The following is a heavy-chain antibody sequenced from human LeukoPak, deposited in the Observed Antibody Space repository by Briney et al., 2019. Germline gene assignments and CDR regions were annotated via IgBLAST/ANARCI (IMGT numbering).Heavy chain of an antibody. V-gene: IGHV4-39*01. CDR1: GGSISSSSYY. Sequence: SEPLSLTCPVSGGSISSSSYYWGWIRQPPGKGLEWIGSIYYSGSTYYNPSLKSRVTISVDTSKNQFSLKLSSVTAADTAVYYCARFVAYNWFDPWGQGTLVTVSS. CDR2: IYYSGST. CDR3: ARFVAYNWFDP. J-gene: IGHJ5*02. D-gene: IGHD2-21*01.